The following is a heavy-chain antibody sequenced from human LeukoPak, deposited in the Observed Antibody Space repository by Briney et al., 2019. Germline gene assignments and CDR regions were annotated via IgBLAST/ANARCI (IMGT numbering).Heavy chain of an antibody. CDR3: AAERPKLRLARHQH. D-gene: IGHD6-6*01. J-gene: IGHJ1*01. Sequence: GGSLRLSCAASGFTFSSYEMNWVRQAPGKGLEWVSYISSSGSTIYYADSVKGRFTISRDNAKNSLYLQMNSLRAEDTAVYYCAAERPKLRLARHQHWGQGTLVTVPS. CDR1: GFTFSSYE. V-gene: IGHV3-48*03. CDR2: ISSSGSTI.